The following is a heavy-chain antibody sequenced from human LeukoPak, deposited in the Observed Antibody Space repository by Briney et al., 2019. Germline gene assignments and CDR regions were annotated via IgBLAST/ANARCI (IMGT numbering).Heavy chain of an antibody. D-gene: IGHD2-2*01. J-gene: IGHJ4*02. V-gene: IGHV3-64*01. CDR3: ARYCSSTSCYCD. Sequence: GGSLRLSCAASGFTFSSYDMHWVRQAPGKGLEYVSAISTNGGSTDYANSVKGRFTISRDNSKNTLYLQMGSLRAEDMAVYYCARYCSSTSCYCDWGQGTLVTASS. CDR1: GFTFSSYD. CDR2: ISTNGGST.